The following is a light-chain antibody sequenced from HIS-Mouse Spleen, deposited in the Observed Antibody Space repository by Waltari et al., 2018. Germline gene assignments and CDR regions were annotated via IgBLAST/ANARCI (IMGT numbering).Light chain of an antibody. V-gene: IGKV4-1*01. J-gene: IGKJ2*01. CDR2: WTS. CDR3: QQYYSTPYT. Sequence: DIVMTQSPDSLAVSLGERATINCKYSQSVLYSSHNKNYLAWYQQKPGQPPKLLIYWTSTRESGVPDRFSGSGSGTDFTLTISSLQAEDVAVYYCQQYYSTPYTFGQGTKLEIK. CDR1: QSVLYSSHNKNY.